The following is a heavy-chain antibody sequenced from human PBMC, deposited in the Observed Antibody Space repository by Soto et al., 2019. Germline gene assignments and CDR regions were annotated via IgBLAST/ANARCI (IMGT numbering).Heavy chain of an antibody. CDR2: IRGSGDIT. CDR3: VKDGASGSGSFSWGSFAP. CDR1: GFTFSSYA. Sequence: PGGSLRLSCEVSGFTFSSYAMSWVRQAPGQGLEWVSGIRGSGDITVYADSVKGRFTISRDNYKNTMYLQMNSLRAEDTAVYYCVKDGASGSGSFSWGSFAPWGRGALVTVSS. D-gene: IGHD3-10*01. J-gene: IGHJ5*02. V-gene: IGHV3-23*01.